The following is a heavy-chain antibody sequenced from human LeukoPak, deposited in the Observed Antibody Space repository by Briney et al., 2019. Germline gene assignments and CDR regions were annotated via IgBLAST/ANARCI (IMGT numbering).Heavy chain of an antibody. V-gene: IGHV3-11*04. D-gene: IGHD6-19*01. Sequence: GGSLRLSCAASGFTFSDYYMSWIRQAPGKGLEWVSYISSSGSTIYYADSVKGRFTISRDNAKNTLYLQMNSLRAEDTAIYYCTRATALTGTGGYNYYNMDVWGEGTTVIVSS. CDR3: TRATALTGTGGYNYYNMDV. CDR2: ISSSGSTI. J-gene: IGHJ6*03. CDR1: GFTFSDYY.